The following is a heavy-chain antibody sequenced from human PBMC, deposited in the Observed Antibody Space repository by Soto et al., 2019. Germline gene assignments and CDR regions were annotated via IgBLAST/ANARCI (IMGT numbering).Heavy chain of an antibody. CDR1: GLTFSGST. J-gene: IGHJ6*03. CDR2: IRDKGNNYAT. V-gene: IGHV3-73*01. D-gene: IGHD3-9*01. Sequence: EVQVVESGGDLVQPGGSLKLSCAASGLTFSGSTMHWVRQASGKGLEWVGRIRDKGNNYATEYAASVKGRFTISRDDSQNTVYLQMHSLKTDYTAVYYCSTGTTAITIKNYYYLDVWGKGTTVTVSS. CDR3: STGTTAITIKNYYYLDV.